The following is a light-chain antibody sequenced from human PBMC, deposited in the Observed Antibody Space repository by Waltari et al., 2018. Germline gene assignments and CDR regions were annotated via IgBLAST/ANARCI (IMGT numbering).Light chain of an antibody. V-gene: IGKV1-39*01. J-gene: IGKJ2*01. CDR2: AAS. Sequence: DIQMTQSPSSLSASVGDRVTITCRASQSISTYLNWYQVKPGKAPKLLISAASTLQGGVPSRFSGIGSGADFTLTISNLQPDDYATYYCQQSYSIPCAFGQGTKLEIK. CDR1: QSISTY. CDR3: QQSYSIPCA.